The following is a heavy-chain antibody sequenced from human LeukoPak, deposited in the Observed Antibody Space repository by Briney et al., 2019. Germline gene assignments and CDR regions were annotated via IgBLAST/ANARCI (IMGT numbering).Heavy chain of an antibody. Sequence: ASVKVSCKASGYTFTGYYMHWVRQAPGQGLEWMGWINPNSGGTNYAQKFQGRVTMTRDTSISTAYMELSRLRSDDTAVYYCAEIGYCSGGSCRGFDYWGQGTLVTVSS. D-gene: IGHD2-15*01. V-gene: IGHV1-2*02. J-gene: IGHJ4*02. CDR1: GYTFTGYY. CDR2: INPNSGGT. CDR3: AEIGYCSGGSCRGFDY.